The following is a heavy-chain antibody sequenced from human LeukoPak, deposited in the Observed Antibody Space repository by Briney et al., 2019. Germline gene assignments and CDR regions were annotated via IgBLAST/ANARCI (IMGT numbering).Heavy chain of an antibody. V-gene: IGHV4-31*11. CDR1: GGSISSGGYY. CDR3: ARQGGFYVDY. CDR2: IYYSGSA. D-gene: IGHD3-16*01. Sequence: SETLSLTCAVSGGSISSGGYYWSWIRQHPGKGLEWIGYIYYSGSANYNPSLQSRVTISVDKSKNQFSLNLNSVTAADTAVYYCARQGGFYVDYWGQGTLVTVSS. J-gene: IGHJ4*02.